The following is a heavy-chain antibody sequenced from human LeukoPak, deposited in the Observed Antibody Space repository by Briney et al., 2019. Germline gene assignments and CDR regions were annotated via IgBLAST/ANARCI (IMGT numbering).Heavy chain of an antibody. CDR3: ARAVFWSGYYTDPLVQYFFDY. V-gene: IGHV4-59*08. D-gene: IGHD3-3*01. Sequence: SETLSLTCTVSGVSICNYYWTWIRQPPGKGLEWIGYISSSGNSNYNPSLKSRVTISVDTSKNPFSLRLSSVTAADTAIYYCARAVFWSGYYTDPLVQYFFDYWGQGTLITVSS. J-gene: IGHJ4*02. CDR1: GVSICNYY. CDR2: ISSSGNS.